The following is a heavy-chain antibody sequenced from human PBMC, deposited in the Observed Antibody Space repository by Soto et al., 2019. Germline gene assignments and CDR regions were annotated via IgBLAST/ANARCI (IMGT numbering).Heavy chain of an antibody. CDR2: IKEDGSEK. J-gene: IGHJ6*02. Sequence: PGGSLRLSCAASGFTFSGYWMKWVRPAPGKGLEWVATIKEDGSEKYYVDSVKGRFTISRDSAKNSLYLQMNSLRDDDTAVYYCAREDPWSANADDMDVWGQGTTVTVSS. CDR1: GFTFSGYW. D-gene: IGHD3-3*01. CDR3: AREDPWSANADDMDV. V-gene: IGHV3-7*01.